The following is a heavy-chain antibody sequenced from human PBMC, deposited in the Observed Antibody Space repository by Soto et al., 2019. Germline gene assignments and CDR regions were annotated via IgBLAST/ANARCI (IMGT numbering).Heavy chain of an antibody. V-gene: IGHV4-59*12. D-gene: IGHD3-9*01. CDR1: GGSISRYY. J-gene: IGHJ5*02. CDR3: ASRYYDILTGSHWFDP. CDR2: IYSSGST. Sequence: SETLSLTCTVSGGSISRYYWSWIRQPPGKGPEWIGSIYSSGSTYYNPSLKSRVTISVDRSKNQFSLKLSSVTAADTAVYYCASRYYDILTGSHWFDPWGQGTLVTVSS.